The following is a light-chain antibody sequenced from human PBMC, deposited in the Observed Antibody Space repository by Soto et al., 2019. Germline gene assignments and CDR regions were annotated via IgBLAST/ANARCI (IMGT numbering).Light chain of an antibody. CDR2: EVS. J-gene: IGLJ2*01. Sequence: QSALTQPASVSGSPGQSSTISCTGTSSDVGGYNYVSWYQQHPGKAPKHMIYEVSNRPSGVSNRFSGSKYGNTASLTISGLQAEEEADYDCSSYTSRSTLVVFGGGTKLTVL. CDR3: SSYTSRSTLVV. CDR1: SSDVGGYNY. V-gene: IGLV2-14*01.